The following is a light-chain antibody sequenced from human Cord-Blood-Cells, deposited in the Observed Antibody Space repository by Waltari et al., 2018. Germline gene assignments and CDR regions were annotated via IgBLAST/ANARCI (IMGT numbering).Light chain of an antibody. CDR2: DAS. CDR3: QQRSNWPLT. CDR1: QSVSSY. Sequence: EIVFTQSPATLYLSPGERAHHSCRASQSVSSYLAWYQQKPGHAPRLLIYDASNRATGIPARFSGSGSGTDFTLTISSLEPEDFAVYYCQQRSNWPLTFGGGTKVEIK. V-gene: IGKV3-11*01. J-gene: IGKJ4*01.